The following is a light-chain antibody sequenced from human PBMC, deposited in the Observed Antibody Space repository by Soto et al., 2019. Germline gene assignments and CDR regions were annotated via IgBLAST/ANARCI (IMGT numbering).Light chain of an antibody. Sequence: DIQMTHSPSSLSASVGDRVTITFRASQSIGNHLNWYRQKPGKPPDLLIYAASSLHSGVPSRFSGSGSGTDFTLTISSLQPEDFATFYCQQSYSSWTFGQGTKVDIK. CDR2: AAS. CDR1: QSIGNH. CDR3: QQSYSSWT. J-gene: IGKJ1*01. V-gene: IGKV1-39*01.